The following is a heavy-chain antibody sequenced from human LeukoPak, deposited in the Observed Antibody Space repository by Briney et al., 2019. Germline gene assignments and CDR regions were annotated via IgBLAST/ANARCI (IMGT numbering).Heavy chain of an antibody. D-gene: IGHD6-6*01. CDR1: GGSISSSSYY. CDR2: IYYTGTT. CDR3: ARAYSSSSRRNPGAFNI. J-gene: IGHJ3*02. V-gene: IGHV4-39*01. Sequence: PSETLSLTCTVSGGSISSSSYYWGWIRQPPGKGLEWIGSIYYTGTTYYNPSLKSRVTISVDTSKNQFSLKLSSVTAADTAMHYCARAYSSSSRRNPGAFNIWGRGTMVTVSS.